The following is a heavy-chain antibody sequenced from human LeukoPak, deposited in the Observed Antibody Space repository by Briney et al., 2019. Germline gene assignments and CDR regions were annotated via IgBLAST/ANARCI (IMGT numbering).Heavy chain of an antibody. CDR2: IYYSGST. CDR3: ARHVGYYDSGFDY. V-gene: IGHV4-59*08. Sequence: PSETLSLTCTVSGGSISSYYWSWIRQPPGKGLEWIGYIYYSGSTNYNPSLKSRVTISVDTSKNQFSLKLSSVTAADTAVYYCARHVGYYDSGFDYWGQGTLVTVSS. D-gene: IGHD3-22*01. J-gene: IGHJ4*02. CDR1: GGSISSYY.